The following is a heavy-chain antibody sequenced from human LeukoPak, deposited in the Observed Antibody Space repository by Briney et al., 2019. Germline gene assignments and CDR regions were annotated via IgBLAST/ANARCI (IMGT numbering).Heavy chain of an antibody. CDR1: GGSISSYY. D-gene: IGHD3-22*01. Sequence: SETLSLTCIVSGGSISSYYWSWIRQPPEKGLERIGYIFYSGNTNYNPSLKSRVIISVDTSKNQFSLKLSSVTAADTAVYYCARDILANYYDSSGYHNNWFDPWGQGTLVTVSS. J-gene: IGHJ5*02. V-gene: IGHV4-59*01. CDR3: ARDILANYYDSSGYHNNWFDP. CDR2: IFYSGNT.